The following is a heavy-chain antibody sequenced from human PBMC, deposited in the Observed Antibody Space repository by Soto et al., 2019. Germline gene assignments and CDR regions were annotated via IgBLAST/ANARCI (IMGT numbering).Heavy chain of an antibody. Sequence: EVQLLQSGGGLVQPGGSLRLSCVGSGFTFSRNAMIWVRQPPGKGLEWVSGIGDRGTTTYYADSVKGRFTISRDNSGNTLFLQMNSLRAEDTAVYYCAKDRLGDYYYYGMDVWGQGTTVTVS. CDR3: AKDRLGDYYYYGMDV. CDR2: IGDRGTTT. J-gene: IGHJ6*02. V-gene: IGHV3-23*01. D-gene: IGHD4-17*01. CDR1: GFTFSRNA.